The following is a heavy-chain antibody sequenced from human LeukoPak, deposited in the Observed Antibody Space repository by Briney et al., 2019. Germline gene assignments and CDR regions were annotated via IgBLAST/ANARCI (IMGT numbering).Heavy chain of an antibody. CDR1: GFTFSSYS. Sequence: GGSLRLSCAASGFTFSSYSMNWVRQAPGKGLEWVSSISSSSSFIYYADSVRGRFTISGDNAKNSLYLQMNSLRAEDTAVYYCARAPQIGPEDYWGQGTLVTVSS. CDR2: ISSSSSFI. D-gene: IGHD3-22*01. CDR3: ARAPQIGPEDY. V-gene: IGHV3-21*01. J-gene: IGHJ4*02.